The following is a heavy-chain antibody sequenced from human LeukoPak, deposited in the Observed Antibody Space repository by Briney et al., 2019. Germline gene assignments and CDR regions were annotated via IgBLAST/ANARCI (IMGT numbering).Heavy chain of an antibody. CDR1: GLTFSTSG. CDR2: IGPTGFDR. CDR3: ATETNGRHYDY. V-gene: IGHV3-21*06. J-gene: IGHJ4*02. Sequence: PGGSLRLSCTTSGLTFSTSGFNWLRQAPGKGLEWVASIGPTGFDRYHAGSIKGRFTISRDNANNFLYLQMDSLRAEDTAVYYCATETNGRHYDYWGQGTLLTVSS. D-gene: IGHD1-14*01.